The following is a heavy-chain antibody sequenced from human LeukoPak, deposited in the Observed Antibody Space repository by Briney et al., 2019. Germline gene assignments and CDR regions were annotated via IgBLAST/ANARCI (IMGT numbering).Heavy chain of an antibody. V-gene: IGHV3-21*01. Sequence: PGGSLRLSCAASGFTFSSYSMNWVRQAPGKGLEWVSSISSSSSYIYYADSVKGRFTISRDNAKNSLYLQMNSLRAEDTAVYYCARGYDFWSGYPLLDYWGQGTLVTVSS. CDR2: ISSSSSYI. CDR1: GFTFSSYS. J-gene: IGHJ4*02. CDR3: ARGYDFWSGYPLLDY. D-gene: IGHD3-3*01.